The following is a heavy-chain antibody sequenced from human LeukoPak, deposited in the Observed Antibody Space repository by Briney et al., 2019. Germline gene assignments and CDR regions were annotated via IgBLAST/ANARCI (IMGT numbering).Heavy chain of an antibody. CDR3: ARATYYYDSSGYYPLFDY. CDR1: GGSISSHY. Sequence: SETLSLTCTVSGGSISSHYWSWIRQPPGKGLEWIGYIYYSGSTNYNPPLKSRVTISVDTSKNQFSLKLSSVTAADTAVYYCARATYYYDSSGYYPLFDYWGQGTLVTVSS. CDR2: IYYSGST. J-gene: IGHJ4*02. D-gene: IGHD3-22*01. V-gene: IGHV4-59*11.